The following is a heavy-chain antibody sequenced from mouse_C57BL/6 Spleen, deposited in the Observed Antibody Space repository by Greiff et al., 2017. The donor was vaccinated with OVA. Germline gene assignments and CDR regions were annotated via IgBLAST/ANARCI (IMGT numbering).Heavy chain of an antibody. D-gene: IGHD1-1*01. CDR1: GFNIKDYY. CDR3: ARIRDYVGSVSY. Sequence: DVKLVASGAELVKPGASVKLSCPASGFNIKDYYMHWVKQRTDQGLEWIGRIDPEDGETTYAPKFQGKATITADTSSNTAYLQLSSLTSEDTAVYYCARIRDYVGSVSYWGQGTLVTVSA. CDR2: IDPEDGET. J-gene: IGHJ3*01. V-gene: IGHV14-2*01.